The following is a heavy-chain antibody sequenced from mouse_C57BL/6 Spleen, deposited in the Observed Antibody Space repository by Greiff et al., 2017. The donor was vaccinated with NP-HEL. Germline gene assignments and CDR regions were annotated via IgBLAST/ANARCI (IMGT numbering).Heavy chain of an antibody. Sequence: QVQLQQSGAELARPGASVKLSCKASGYTFTSYGISWVKQRTGQGLEWIGEIYPRSGNTYYNEKFKGKATLTADKSSSTAYMELRSLTSEDSAVYFCARRDSALYCDYWGQGTTLTVSS. CDR2: IYPRSGNT. V-gene: IGHV1-81*01. J-gene: IGHJ2*01. CDR1: GYTFTSYG. CDR3: ARRDSALYCDY. D-gene: IGHD3-2*02.